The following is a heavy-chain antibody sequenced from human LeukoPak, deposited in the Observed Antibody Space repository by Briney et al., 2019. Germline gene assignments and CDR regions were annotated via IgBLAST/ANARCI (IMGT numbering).Heavy chain of an antibody. CDR3: AISLGDDYGDYYFDY. CDR1: GFTLSSYP. V-gene: IGHV3-64*01. J-gene: IGHJ4*02. D-gene: IGHD4-17*01. CDR2: ISSNGGST. Sequence: QPGGSLRLSCAASGFTLSSYPMHWVPQAPGKGLEYVSAISSNGGSTYYANSVKGRFTISRDNSKNTLYLQMGGLRAEDMAVYYCAISLGDDYGDYYFDYWGQGTLVTVSS.